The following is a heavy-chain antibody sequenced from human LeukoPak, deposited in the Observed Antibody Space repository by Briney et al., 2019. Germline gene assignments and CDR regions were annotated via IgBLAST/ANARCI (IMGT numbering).Heavy chain of an antibody. CDR3: ARGYDFWIGYPFDP. Sequence: SETLSLTCTVSGGSISSYYWRWLRQPPGKGLEWIGYIYYSGSTNYNPSLKSRVTISVDTSKHQFSLKLRSVTAADTAVYYCARGYDFWIGYPFDPWGQGTLVTVSS. D-gene: IGHD3-3*01. CDR2: IYYSGST. CDR1: GGSISSYY. J-gene: IGHJ5*02. V-gene: IGHV4-59*01.